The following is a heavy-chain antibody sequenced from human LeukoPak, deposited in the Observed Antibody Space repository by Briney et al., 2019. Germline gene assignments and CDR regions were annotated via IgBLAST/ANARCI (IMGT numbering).Heavy chain of an antibody. CDR3: AKDRLTGTTCDY. V-gene: IGHV3-23*01. CDR1: GFTFSSYA. Sequence: GGSLRLSCAASGFTFSSYAMSWVRQAPGKGLEWVSAISGNGGSTYYADSVKGRFTIYRDNSQNTLYLQMNSLRAEDTAVYYCAKDRLTGTTCDYWGQGTLVTVSS. D-gene: IGHD1-20*01. J-gene: IGHJ4*02. CDR2: ISGNGGST.